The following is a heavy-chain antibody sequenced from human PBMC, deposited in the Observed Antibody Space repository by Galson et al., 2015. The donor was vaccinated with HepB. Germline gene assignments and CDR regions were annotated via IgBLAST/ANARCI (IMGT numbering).Heavy chain of an antibody. Sequence: SLRLSCATFGFTFSRYAMSWVRQAPGKGLEWVSGMSGTGGTTSYSDSVKGRFTISRDNSKNTLYLQMNSLRVEDTAVYYCAKVAVVVTTIPYYFDYWGQGTQVTVSS. CDR2: MSGTGGTT. V-gene: IGHV3-23*01. D-gene: IGHD2-21*02. CDR3: AKVAVVVTTIPYYFDY. J-gene: IGHJ4*02. CDR1: GFTFSRYA.